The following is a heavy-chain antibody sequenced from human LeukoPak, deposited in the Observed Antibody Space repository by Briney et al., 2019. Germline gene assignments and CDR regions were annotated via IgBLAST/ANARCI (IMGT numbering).Heavy chain of an antibody. V-gene: IGHV4-59*01. J-gene: IGHJ4*02. CDR1: GGSISSYY. D-gene: IGHD3-10*01. Sequence: SETLSLTCTVSGGSISSYYWSWIRQPPGKGLEWIGYIYYSGSTNYNPSLRSRVTISVDTSKNQFSLKLSSVTAADTAVYYCARAYGLYWGQGTLVTVSS. CDR2: IYYSGST. CDR3: ARAYGLY.